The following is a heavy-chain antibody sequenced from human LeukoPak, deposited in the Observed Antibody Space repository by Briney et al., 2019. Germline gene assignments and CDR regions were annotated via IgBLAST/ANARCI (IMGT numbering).Heavy chain of an antibody. CDR2: MNPNSGNT. Sequence: ASVKVSCKASGYTFTSYDINWVRQATGQGLEWMGWMNPNSGNTGYAQKFQGRVTITRNTSISTAYMELSSLRSEDTAVYYCARDITMVRGQSGGGDYWGQGTLVTVSS. CDR1: GYTFTSYD. J-gene: IGHJ4*02. V-gene: IGHV1-8*03. CDR3: ARDITMVRGQSGGGDY. D-gene: IGHD3-10*01.